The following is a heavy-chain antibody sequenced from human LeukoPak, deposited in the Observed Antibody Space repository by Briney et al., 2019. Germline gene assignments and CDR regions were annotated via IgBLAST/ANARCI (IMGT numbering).Heavy chain of an antibody. CDR3: AKDINPVIVVLIDYFDY. CDR1: GFTFSSHA. Sequence: AGGSLRLSCAASGFTFSSHAMSWVRQAPGKGLEWVSAIGDDVVSTYYAESVKGRFTISRDNSKNTLYLQMNNLRAEDTAVYYCAKDINPVIVVLIDYFDYWGQGTLVTVSS. V-gene: IGHV3-23*01. J-gene: IGHJ4*02. CDR2: IGDDVVST. D-gene: IGHD3-16*01.